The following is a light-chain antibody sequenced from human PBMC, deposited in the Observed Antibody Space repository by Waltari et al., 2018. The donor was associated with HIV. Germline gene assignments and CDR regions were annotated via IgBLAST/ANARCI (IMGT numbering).Light chain of an antibody. Sequence: QSVMTQPPSASGNPGQRVTIACSGTSSNIGSRSVNWYQHFPGTAPKLLMFTNDQRPSGVSDRFSVSKSGTSASLTISGLHSGDEGVYYCSAWDVSLNGVVFGGGTKLTVL. CDR1: SSNIGSRS. J-gene: IGLJ2*01. CDR2: TND. V-gene: IGLV1-44*01. CDR3: SAWDVSLNGVV.